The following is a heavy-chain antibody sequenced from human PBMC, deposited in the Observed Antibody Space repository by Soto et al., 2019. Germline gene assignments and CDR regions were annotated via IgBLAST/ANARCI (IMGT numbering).Heavy chain of an antibody. J-gene: IGHJ5*02. CDR2: IYYSAST. V-gene: IGHV4-30-4*01. Sequence: QVQLQESGPGLVKPSQTLSLTCTVSGGSISSGEYYWSWIGQPPGKGLDWIGYIYYSASTYYNPSRKSRVSISVDTSNNQFSLKLSAVTAADTAVYYCAAERAGSQPCWFDPCGRGTLVTVSS. CDR3: AAERAGSQPCWFDP. D-gene: IGHD3-10*01. CDR1: GGSISSGEYY.